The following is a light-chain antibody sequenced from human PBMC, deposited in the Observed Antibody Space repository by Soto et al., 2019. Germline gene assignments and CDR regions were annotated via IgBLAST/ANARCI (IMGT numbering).Light chain of an antibody. Sequence: ALTQPASVSGSPGQSITISCTGTSSDVGGYDYVSWYQLHPGKAPKLMVFEVNNRPSGVSYRFSGSKSGNTASLTISGLQAEDEADYFCSSYSISTAYLFGTGTKVTVL. J-gene: IGLJ1*01. CDR1: SSDVGGYDY. CDR2: EVN. V-gene: IGLV2-14*01. CDR3: SSYSISTAYL.